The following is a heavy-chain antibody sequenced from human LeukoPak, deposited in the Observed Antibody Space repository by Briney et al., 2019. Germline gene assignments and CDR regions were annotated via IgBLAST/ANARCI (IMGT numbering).Heavy chain of an antibody. CDR1: GFTFTSHW. D-gene: IGHD2-8*01. CDR2: INGDGSST. J-gene: IGHJ5*02. Sequence: GGSLRHSCSTSGFTFTSHWMHWVRQAPGKGPVWVSHINGDGSSTNYADSVKGRFTISRDNAKNSLYLQMNSLRAEDTAVYYCARDLGGTHCTNGVCPPGDWFDPWGQGTLVTVSS. V-gene: IGHV3-74*01. CDR3: ARDLGGTHCTNGVCPPGDWFDP.